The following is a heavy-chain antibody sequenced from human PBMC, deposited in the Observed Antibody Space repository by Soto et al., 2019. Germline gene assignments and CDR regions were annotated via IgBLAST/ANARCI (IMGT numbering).Heavy chain of an antibody. J-gene: IGHJ4*02. CDR1: GGSISSSSYY. D-gene: IGHD2-15*01. Sequence: SETLSLTCTVSGGSISSSSYYWGWIRQPPGKGLEWIGSIYYSGSTYYNLSLKSRVTISVDTSKNQFSLKLSSVTAADTAVYYCARAAPRYCSGGSCYSGRDYWDQGTLVTVSS. V-gene: IGHV4-39*07. CDR2: IYYSGST. CDR3: ARAAPRYCSGGSCYSGRDY.